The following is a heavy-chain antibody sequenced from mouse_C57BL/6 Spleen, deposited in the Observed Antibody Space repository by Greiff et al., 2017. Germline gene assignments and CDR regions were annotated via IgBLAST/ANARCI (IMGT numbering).Heavy chain of an antibody. CDR2: IYPGSGNT. CDR1: GYTFTDYY. D-gene: IGHD1-1*01. Sequence: QVQLQQSGAELVRPGASVKLSCKASGYTFTDYYINWVKQRPGQGLEWIARIYPGSGNTYYNEKFKGKATLTAEKSSSTAYMQLSSLTSEDSAVYFCARSDYGSSYLYYFDYWGQGTTLTVSS. CDR3: ARSDYGSSYLYYFDY. V-gene: IGHV1-76*01. J-gene: IGHJ2*01.